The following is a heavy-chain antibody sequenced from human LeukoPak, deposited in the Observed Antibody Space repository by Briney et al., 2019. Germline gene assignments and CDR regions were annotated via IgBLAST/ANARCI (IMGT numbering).Heavy chain of an antibody. CDR3: ARARDAMDV. CDR2: ISWNSGSI. CDR1: GFTFDDYA. J-gene: IGHJ6*01. Sequence: GGSLGLSCAASGFTFDDYAMHWVRQVVGKGLEWVSGISWNSGSIDYADSVKGRFAISRDNAKKSLYLQMNSLRPEDTALYYCARARDAMDVWGKGPRSPSPQ. V-gene: IGHV3-9*01.